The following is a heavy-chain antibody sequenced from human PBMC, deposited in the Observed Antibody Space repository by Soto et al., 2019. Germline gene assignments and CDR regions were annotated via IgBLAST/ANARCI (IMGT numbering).Heavy chain of an antibody. CDR2: IKQDGSEK. CDR1: GFTFSSYR. V-gene: IGHV3-7*03. Sequence: PGGSLRLSCAASGFTFSSYRMSWVRQAPGKGLEWVANIKQDGSEKYYVDSVKGRFTISRDNAKNSLYLQMNSLRAEDTAVYYYAKTGNIVEVSRTFVGYGMDVWGQGTTVTVSS. CDR3: AKTGNIVEVSRTFVGYGMDV. D-gene: IGHD2-21*01. J-gene: IGHJ6*02.